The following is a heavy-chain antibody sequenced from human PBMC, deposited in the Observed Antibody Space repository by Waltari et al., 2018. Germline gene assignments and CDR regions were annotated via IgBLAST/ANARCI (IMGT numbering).Heavy chain of an antibody. CDR3: ARDLGHKVDV. D-gene: IGHD3-16*01. CDR1: GYSISTVESF. CDR2: SYHRGNT. J-gene: IGHJ6*02. V-gene: IGHV4-38-2*02. Sequence: QVQLQESGPGLLRPSETLSLTCAVSGYSISTVESFWGWIRQPPGKGLEWIGSSYHRGNTVYNPSLQSPVTISVDTSKNHFSLTLRSVTAADTAVYFCARDLGHKVDVWGQGTTVTVSS.